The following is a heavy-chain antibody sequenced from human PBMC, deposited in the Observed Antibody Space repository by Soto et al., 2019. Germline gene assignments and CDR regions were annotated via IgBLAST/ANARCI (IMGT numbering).Heavy chain of an antibody. D-gene: IGHD6-19*01. CDR1: GFTFSSYG. Sequence: GGSLRLSCAASGFTFSSYGMHWVRQAPGKGLEWVAVIWYDGSNKYYADSVKGRFTISRDNSKNTLYLQMNSLRAEDTAVYYCARGRAVAGTAYYYYYYGMDGWGQGTTVTVSS. CDR3: ARGRAVAGTAYYYYYYGMDG. J-gene: IGHJ6*02. V-gene: IGHV3-33*01. CDR2: IWYDGSNK.